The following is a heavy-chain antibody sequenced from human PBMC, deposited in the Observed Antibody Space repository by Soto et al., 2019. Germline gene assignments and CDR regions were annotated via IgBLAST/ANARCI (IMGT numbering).Heavy chain of an antibody. CDR2: IYHSGST. CDR3: ARDGDSSWLSYYYYYGMDV. J-gene: IGHJ6*02. CDR1: GGSISSSSYY. V-gene: IGHV4-39*02. Sequence: SETLSLTCTVSGGSISSSSYYWGWIRQPPGKGLEWIGSIYHSGSTYYNPSLKSRVTISVDTSKNQFSLKLSSVTAADTAVYYCARDGDSSWLSYYYYYGMDVWGQGTTVTVSS. D-gene: IGHD6-13*01.